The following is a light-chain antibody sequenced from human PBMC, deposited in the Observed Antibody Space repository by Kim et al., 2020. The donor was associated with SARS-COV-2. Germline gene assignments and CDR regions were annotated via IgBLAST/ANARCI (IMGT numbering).Light chain of an antibody. Sequence: PRRTTRITCGGSNIESKSEHGSLQKPGQAHVVVIYYDTDRPSGIPERFSGSNSGNTATLTISRVEAGDEADYYCQVWDSTTDHNYVFGTGTKVTVL. CDR3: QVWDSTTDHNYV. V-gene: IGLV3-21*04. CDR1: NIESKS. CDR2: YDT. J-gene: IGLJ1*01.